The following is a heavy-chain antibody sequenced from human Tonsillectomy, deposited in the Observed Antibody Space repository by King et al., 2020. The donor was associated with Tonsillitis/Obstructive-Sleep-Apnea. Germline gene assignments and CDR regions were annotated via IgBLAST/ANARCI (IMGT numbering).Heavy chain of an antibody. Sequence: VQLQQWGAGLLKPSETLSLTCAVYGGSFSASYWSWIRQPPGKGLECIGEIIHSGSTNYNPSLKSRVTISVYTSKHQFSLKLSSVTAAHTAVYYCATRLTGIAAAGSDWFAPWGQGNLVTVAS. D-gene: IGHD6-13*01. CDR3: ATRLTGIAAAGSDWFAP. V-gene: IGHV4-34*12. J-gene: IGHJ5*02. CDR2: IIHSGST. CDR1: GGSFSASY.